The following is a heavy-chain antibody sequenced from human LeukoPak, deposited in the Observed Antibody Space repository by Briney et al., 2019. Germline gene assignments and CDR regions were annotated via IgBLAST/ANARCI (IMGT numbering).Heavy chain of an antibody. D-gene: IGHD3-16*01. Sequence: SETLSLTCAVYGVSFSGYYWSWIRQPPGKGLEWIGEINHSGITNYNPSLKSRVTISVDTSKNQFSLKLSSVTAADTAVYYCARITFEAGGPWGQGTLVTVSS. V-gene: IGHV4-34*01. CDR2: INHSGIT. CDR1: GVSFSGYY. J-gene: IGHJ5*02. CDR3: ARITFEAGGP.